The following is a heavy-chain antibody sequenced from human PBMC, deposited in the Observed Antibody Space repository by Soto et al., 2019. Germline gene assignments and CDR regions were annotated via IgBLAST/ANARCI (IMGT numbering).Heavy chain of an antibody. D-gene: IGHD5-12*01. CDR2: IIPIFGPA. V-gene: IGHV1-69*13. Sequence: ASVKVSCKASGGTFSSYAISWVRQAPGQGLEWMGGIIPIFGPANYAQKFQGRVTITADESTSTAYMELSSLRSEDTAVYYCARDRRGRDGYNFGTRYYYGMDVWGQGTTVTVSS. CDR3: ARDRRGRDGYNFGTRYYYGMDV. J-gene: IGHJ6*02. CDR1: GGTFSSYA.